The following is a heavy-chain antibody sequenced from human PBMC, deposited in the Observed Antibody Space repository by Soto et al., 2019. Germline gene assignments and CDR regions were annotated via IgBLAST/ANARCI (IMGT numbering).Heavy chain of an antibody. CDR1: GGSFSGYY. V-gene: IGHV4-34*01. CDR3: ARGAHCDY. Sequence: QVQLQQWGAGLLKPSETLSLTCAVYGGSFSGYYWSWIRQPPGKGLEWIGEINHSGSTNYNPSLNSRDTITVDTSKNQFSLKLSSVSAADTAVYYCARGAHCDYWGQGTLVTVSS. CDR2: INHSGST. J-gene: IGHJ4*02.